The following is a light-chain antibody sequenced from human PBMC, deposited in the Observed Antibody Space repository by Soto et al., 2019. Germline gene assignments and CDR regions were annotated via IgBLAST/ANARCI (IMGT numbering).Light chain of an antibody. CDR3: QSYDSSLSGSV. J-gene: IGLJ3*02. V-gene: IGLV1-40*01. Sequence: QSVLTQPPSVSGAPGQRVTISCTGSSSNIGASYAVHWYQQLPGTAPKLLIYGNSNRPAGVPDRFSGSKSGTSASLAITGLQAEDEAHYYCQSYDSSLSGSVFGGGTKLTVL. CDR1: SSNIGASYA. CDR2: GNS.